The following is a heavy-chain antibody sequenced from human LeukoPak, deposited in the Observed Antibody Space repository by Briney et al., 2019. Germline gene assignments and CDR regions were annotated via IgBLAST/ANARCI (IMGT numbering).Heavy chain of an antibody. Sequence: GASVKVSCKASGYTFTGYYMHWVRQAPGQGLEWMGWLNPNSGGTNYAQKFQGRVTMTRDTSISTAYMELSRLRSEDTAVYYCATDTLDSSGYYFSYWGQGTLVTVSP. V-gene: IGHV1-2*02. CDR1: GYTFTGYY. CDR3: ATDTLDSSGYYFSY. D-gene: IGHD3-22*01. CDR2: LNPNSGGT. J-gene: IGHJ4*02.